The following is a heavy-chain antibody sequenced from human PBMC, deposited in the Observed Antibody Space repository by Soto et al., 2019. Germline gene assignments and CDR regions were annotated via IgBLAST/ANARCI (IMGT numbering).Heavy chain of an antibody. CDR1: GFTFSSYW. D-gene: IGHD6-13*01. CDR3: SRDQSSSWYSNCDY. Sequence: GGSLRLSCAASGFTFSSYWMSWVRQAPGKGLEWVANIKQDESEKYYVDSVKGRFTISRDNAKNSLYLQMNSLRAEDTAVYYCSRDQSSSWYSNCDYWGQGTLVTVSS. J-gene: IGHJ4*02. V-gene: IGHV3-7*01. CDR2: IKQDESEK.